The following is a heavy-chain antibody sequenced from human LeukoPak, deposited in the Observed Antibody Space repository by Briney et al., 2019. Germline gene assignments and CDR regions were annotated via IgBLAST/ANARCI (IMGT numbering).Heavy chain of an antibody. J-gene: IGHJ6*02. CDR2: ISSSSSTI. D-gene: IGHD3-10*01. Sequence: GGSLRLSCAASGFTFSDYSMNWVRQAPGKGLEYVSYISSSSSTIFYADSVKGRFTISRDNAKNSLYLQMNSLRAEDTAVYYCARGPWGFGELLSTPSYGMDVWGQGTTVTVSS. CDR3: ARGPWGFGELLSTPSYGMDV. CDR1: GFTFSDYS. V-gene: IGHV3-48*04.